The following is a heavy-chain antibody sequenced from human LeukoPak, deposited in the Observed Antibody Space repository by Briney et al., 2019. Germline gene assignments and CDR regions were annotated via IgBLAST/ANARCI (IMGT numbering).Heavy chain of an antibody. CDR3: ARSRGHNVVVTAIIGWLDP. D-gene: IGHD2-21*02. CDR1: EFTFSTYA. V-gene: IGHV3-30*04. Sequence: GGSLRLSCAASEFTFSTYAIHWVRQAPGKGLEWVAVISYDGSNKYYADSVKGRFTISRDNSKNTLYLQMNSLRAEDTAVYYCARSRGHNVVVTAIIGWLDPWGQGTLVTVSS. CDR2: ISYDGSNK. J-gene: IGHJ5*02.